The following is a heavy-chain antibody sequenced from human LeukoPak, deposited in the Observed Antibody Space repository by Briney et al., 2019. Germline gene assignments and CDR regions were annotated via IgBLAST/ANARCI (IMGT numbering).Heavy chain of an antibody. CDR3: ARDGFIPFDY. CDR1: GGSISSSSYY. J-gene: IGHJ4*02. Sequence: TSETLSLTCTVSGGSISSSSYYWGWIRQPPGKGLEWIGSIYHSGSTYYNPSLKSRVTISVDTSKNQFSLKLSSVTAADTAVYYCARDGFIPFDYWGQGTLVTVSS. V-gene: IGHV4-39*07. D-gene: IGHD2-21*01. CDR2: IYHSGST.